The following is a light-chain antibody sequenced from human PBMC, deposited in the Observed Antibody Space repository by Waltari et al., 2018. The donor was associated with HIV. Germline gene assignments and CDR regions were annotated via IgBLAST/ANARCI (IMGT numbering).Light chain of an antibody. V-gene: IGLV2-8*01. CDR2: DVT. CDR1: NSDIGTYDY. CDR3: SSFANRDGFYVL. Sequence: QSALTQPPSASGSPGQSVTLSCTGTNSDIGTYDYVSWYQQHPGKAPKLVISDVTKRSSGVSVRFSGSKSGNTAFLTVSGLQAEDEADYYCSSFANRDGFYVLFGGGTRLTVL. J-gene: IGLJ2*01.